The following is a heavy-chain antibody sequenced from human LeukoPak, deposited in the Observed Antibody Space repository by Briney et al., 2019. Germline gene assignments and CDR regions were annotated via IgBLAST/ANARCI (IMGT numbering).Heavy chain of an antibody. D-gene: IGHD3-22*01. CDR2: IYHSGST. V-gene: IGHV4-30-2*02. Sequence: SETLSLTCTVSGGSISSGGYYWSWIRQPPGKGLEWIGYIYHSGSTYYNPSLKSRVTISVDRSKNQFSLKLSSVTAADTAVYYCARGQWLPVFDFWGQGTLVTVSS. J-gene: IGHJ4*02. CDR3: ARGQWLPVFDF. CDR1: GGSISSGGYY.